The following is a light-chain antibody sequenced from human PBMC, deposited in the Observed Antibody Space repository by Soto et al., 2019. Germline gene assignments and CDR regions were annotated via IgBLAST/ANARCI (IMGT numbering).Light chain of an antibody. CDR2: GNN. V-gene: IGLV1-40*01. Sequence: QSVLTQPPSVSGAPGQRVTISCTGSSSNIGAGYDVHWYQQLPGTAPKLLIYGNNNRPSGVPDRFSGYKSGTSATLAITRHQAEEEADYYCQSYDSSLRGVGFGGGTKLTVL. CDR1: SSNIGAGYD. CDR3: QSYDSSLRGVG. J-gene: IGLJ3*02.